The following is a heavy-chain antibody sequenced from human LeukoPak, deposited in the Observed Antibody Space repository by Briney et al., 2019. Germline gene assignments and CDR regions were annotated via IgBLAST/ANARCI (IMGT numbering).Heavy chain of an antibody. V-gene: IGHV3-53*05. CDR3: AKDRMDTAMALYGMDV. J-gene: IGHJ6*02. D-gene: IGHD5-18*01. CDR2: IYSGGST. Sequence: GGSLRLSCAASGFTVSSNYMSWVRQAPGKGLEWVSIIYSGGSTYYADSVKGRFTVSRDSSKNTLYLQMNSLRAEDTAVYYCAKDRMDTAMALYGMDVWGQGTTVTVSS. CDR1: GFTVSSNY.